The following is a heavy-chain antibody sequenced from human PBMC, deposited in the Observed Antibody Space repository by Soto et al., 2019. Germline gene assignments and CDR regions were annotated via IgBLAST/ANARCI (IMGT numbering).Heavy chain of an antibody. V-gene: IGHV3-30*18. CDR2: ISYDGSNK. CDR3: AKDFSDIDY. CDR1: GFTFSSYG. Sequence: QVQLVESGGGVVQPGRSLSLACAASGFTFSSYGMHWVRQAPGKGLEWVAVISYDGSNKYYADSVKGRFTISRDNSKNTLYLQMNSLRAEDTAVYYCAKDFSDIDYWGQGTLVTVSS. D-gene: IGHD3-3*02. J-gene: IGHJ4*02.